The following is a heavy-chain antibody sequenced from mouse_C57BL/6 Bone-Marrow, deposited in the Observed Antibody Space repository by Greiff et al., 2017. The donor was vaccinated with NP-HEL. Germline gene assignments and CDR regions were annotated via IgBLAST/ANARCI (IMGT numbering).Heavy chain of an antibody. CDR3: ARGGYYPYYAMDY. J-gene: IGHJ4*01. CDR1: GYTFTSYW. D-gene: IGHD2-3*01. Sequence: QVQLKQPGAELVMPGASVKLSCKASGYTFTSYWMHWVKQRPGQGLEWIGEIDPSDSYTNYNQKFKGKSTLTVDKSSSTAYMQLSSLTSEDSAVYYCARGGYYPYYAMDYWGQGTSVTVSS. V-gene: IGHV1-69*01. CDR2: IDPSDSYT.